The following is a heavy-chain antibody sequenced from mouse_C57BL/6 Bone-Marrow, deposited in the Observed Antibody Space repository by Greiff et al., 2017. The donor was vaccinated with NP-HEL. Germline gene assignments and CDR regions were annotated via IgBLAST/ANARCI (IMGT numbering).Heavy chain of an antibody. CDR3: ALQYYCDY. CDR2: INPSSGYT. Sequence: QVQLKQSGAELARPGASVKMSCKASGYTFTSYTMHWVKQRPGQGLEWIGYINPSSGYTKYIQKFKDKATLTADKSSSTAYMQLSSLTSEASAVYYCALQYYCDYWGQGTTLTVSS. V-gene: IGHV1-4*01. J-gene: IGHJ2*01. CDR1: GYTFTSYT.